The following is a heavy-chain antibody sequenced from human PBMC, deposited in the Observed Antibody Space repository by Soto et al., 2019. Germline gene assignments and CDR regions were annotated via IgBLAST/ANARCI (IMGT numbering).Heavy chain of an antibody. CDR3: ARWLDSSGYYPNLGDYYYYGMDV. CDR2: IDPSDSYT. D-gene: IGHD3-22*01. J-gene: IGHJ6*02. CDR1: GYSFTSYW. V-gene: IGHV5-10-1*01. Sequence: GESLKISCKGSGYSFTSYWISWVRQMPGKGLEWMGRIDPSDSYTNYSPSFQGHVTISADKSISTAYLQWSSLKASDTAMYYCARWLDSSGYYPNLGDYYYYGMDVWGQGTKVTVSS.